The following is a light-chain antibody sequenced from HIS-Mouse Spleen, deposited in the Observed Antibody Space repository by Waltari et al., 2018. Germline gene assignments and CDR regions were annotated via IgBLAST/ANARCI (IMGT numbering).Light chain of an antibody. CDR1: ALPKKY. CDR3: CSYAGSSTWV. J-gene: IGLJ3*02. Sequence: LTQPPSVSVSPGQTARITCSGDALPKKYAYWYQQQPGKAPKLKIYEGSKRPSGVSNRFSGSKSGNTASLTISGLQAEDEADYYCCSYAGSSTWVFGGGTKLTVL. CDR2: EGS. V-gene: IGLV2-23*01.